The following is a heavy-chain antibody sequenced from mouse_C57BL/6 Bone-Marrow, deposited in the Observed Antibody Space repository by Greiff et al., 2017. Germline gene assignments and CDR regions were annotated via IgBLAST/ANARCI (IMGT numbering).Heavy chain of an antibody. Sequence: VQLQQSGPELVKPGASVKIPCKASGYTFTDYNMDWVKQSHGKSLEWIGDINPNNGGTIYNQKFKGKDTLTVDKSSIKDYMELRSRTSEDTAVYYCARGGAYDYDWFAYWGQGTLVTVSA. V-gene: IGHV1-18*01. CDR2: INPNNGGT. CDR1: GYTFTDYN. CDR3: ARGGAYDYDWFAY. J-gene: IGHJ3*01. D-gene: IGHD2-4*01.